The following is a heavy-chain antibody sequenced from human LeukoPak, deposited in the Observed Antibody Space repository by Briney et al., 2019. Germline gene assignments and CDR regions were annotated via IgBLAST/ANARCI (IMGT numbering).Heavy chain of an antibody. V-gene: IGHV1-2*04. CDR1: GYTFTGYY. CDR2: VNPNSGGT. Sequence: ASVKVPCKASGYTFTGYYMHWVRQAPGQGLEWMGWVNPNSGGTNYAQKFQGWVTMTRDTSISTAYMELSSLRSEDTAVYYCARTVSVVVPAAIDYWGQGTLVTVSS. CDR3: ARTVSVVVPAAIDY. D-gene: IGHD2-2*01. J-gene: IGHJ4*02.